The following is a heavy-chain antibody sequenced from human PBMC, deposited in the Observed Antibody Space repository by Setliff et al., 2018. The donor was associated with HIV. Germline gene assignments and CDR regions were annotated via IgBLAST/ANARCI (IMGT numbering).Heavy chain of an antibody. CDR1: GFTFSGSA. J-gene: IGHJ5*02. V-gene: IGHV3-73*01. CDR2: IKTKPNSYAT. CDR3: AVSPDGDCATTECANWFDP. Sequence: GGSLRLSCSASGFTFSGSAMHWVRQASGKGLEWVGRIKTKPNSYATAHAESVKGRFSISRDDSQNTAYLQMNSLRTEDTAVYFCAVSPDGDCATTECANWFDPWGQGTQVTVSS. D-gene: IGHD4-17*01.